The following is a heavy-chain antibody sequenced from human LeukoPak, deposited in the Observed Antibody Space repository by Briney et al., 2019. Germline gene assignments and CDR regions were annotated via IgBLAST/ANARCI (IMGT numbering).Heavy chain of an antibody. CDR1: GGSTSSYY. V-gene: IGHV4-4*07. D-gene: IGHD3-10*01. CDR2: IYTSGST. J-gene: IGHJ5*02. Sequence: SETLSLTCTVSGGSTSSYYWSWIRQPAGKGLEWIGRIYTSGSTNYNPSLKSRVTMSVDTSKNQFSLKLSSVTAADTAVYYCARSRGPLVGDWFDPWGQGTLVTVSS. CDR3: ARSRGPLVGDWFDP.